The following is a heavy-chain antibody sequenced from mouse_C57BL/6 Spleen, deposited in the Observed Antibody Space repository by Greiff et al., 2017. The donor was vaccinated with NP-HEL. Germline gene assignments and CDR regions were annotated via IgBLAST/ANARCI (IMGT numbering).Heavy chain of an antibody. CDR3: ARGPTGTLFAY. V-gene: IGHV1-52*01. CDR1: GYTFTSYW. Sequence: VQLQQPGAELVRPGSSVKLSCKASGYTFTSYWMHWVKQRPIQGLEWIGNIDPSDSETHYNQKFKDKATLTVDKSSSTAYMQLSSLTSEDSAVYYCARGPTGTLFAYWGQGTLVTVSA. J-gene: IGHJ3*01. D-gene: IGHD4-1*02. CDR2: IDPSDSET.